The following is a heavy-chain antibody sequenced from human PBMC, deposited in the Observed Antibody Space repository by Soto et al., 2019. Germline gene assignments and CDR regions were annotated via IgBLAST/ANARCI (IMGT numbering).Heavy chain of an antibody. CDR1: GYTFASYT. Sequence: SVKVSCKASGYTFASYTSRWVRQAPGQGLEWMGRIIPILGIANYAQKFQGRVTITADKSTSTAYMELSSLRSEDTAVYYCAREGRSGHDYWGQGTLVTVSS. J-gene: IGHJ4*02. V-gene: IGHV1-69*04. D-gene: IGHD6-19*01. CDR2: IIPILGIA. CDR3: AREGRSGHDY.